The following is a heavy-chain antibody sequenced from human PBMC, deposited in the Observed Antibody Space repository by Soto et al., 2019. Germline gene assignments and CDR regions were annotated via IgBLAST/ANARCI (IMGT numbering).Heavy chain of an antibody. D-gene: IGHD2-15*01. CDR1: GFTFSSYS. CDR2: ISSSSSYI. J-gene: IGHJ3*02. CDR3: ARVYGGSSGGIRAFDI. V-gene: IGHV3-21*01. Sequence: EVQLVESGGGLVKPGGSLRLSCAASGFTFSSYSMNWVRQAPGKGLEWVSSISSSSSYIYYADSVKGRFTISRDNAKNSLYLQMNSLRDEDTAVYYCARVYGGSSGGIRAFDIWGQGTMVTVSS.